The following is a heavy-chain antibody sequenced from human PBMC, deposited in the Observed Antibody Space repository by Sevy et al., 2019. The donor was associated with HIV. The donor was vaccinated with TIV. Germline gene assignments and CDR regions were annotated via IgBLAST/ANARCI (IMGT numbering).Heavy chain of an antibody. V-gene: IGHV3-23*01. Sequence: GGSLRLSCVASGFRFSAFGMAWVRQAAGEGLEWVSGINGGGGSTYYRNSVKGRFTVSRDNSKNTVYLQTNSLRADETAVYYCAKAPDYDFWSHNYNNWFDPWGQGTLVTVSS. D-gene: IGHD3-3*01. CDR1: GFRFSAFG. CDR2: INGGGGST. CDR3: AKAPDYDFWSHNYNNWFDP. J-gene: IGHJ5*02.